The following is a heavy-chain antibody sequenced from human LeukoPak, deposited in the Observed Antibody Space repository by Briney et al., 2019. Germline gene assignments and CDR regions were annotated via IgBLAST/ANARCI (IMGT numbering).Heavy chain of an antibody. CDR1: GFTVSSYG. J-gene: IGHJ4*02. D-gene: IGHD2-2*01. CDR3: AKKYCSSTSCKEYYFDY. CDR2: IRYDGSNK. Sequence: GGSLRLSCAASGFTVSSYGMHWVRQALGKGLEWVAFIRYDGSNKYYADSVKGRFTISRDNSKNTLYLQMNSLRAEDTAVYYCAKKYCSSTSCKEYYFDYWGQGTLVTVSS. V-gene: IGHV3-30*02.